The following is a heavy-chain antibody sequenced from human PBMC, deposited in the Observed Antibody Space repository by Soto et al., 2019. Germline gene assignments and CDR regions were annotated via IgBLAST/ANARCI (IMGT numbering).Heavy chain of an antibody. CDR2: IYSDATT. V-gene: IGHV3-66*01. Sequence: EVQLVESGGGLVQPGGSLRLSCAASGFTVSSNSMTWVRQAPGKGLEWVSVIYSDATTYYADSVKGRFTIARDSSKNTLYLHMNSLRAEDTAVYYCARDRYAAPGTIVYWGQGTLVTVS. CDR3: ARDRYAAPGTIVY. J-gene: IGHJ4*02. D-gene: IGHD6-13*01. CDR1: GFTVSSNS.